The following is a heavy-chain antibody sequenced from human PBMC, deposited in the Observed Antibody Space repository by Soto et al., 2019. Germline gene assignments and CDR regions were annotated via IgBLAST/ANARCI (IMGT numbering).Heavy chain of an antibody. CDR1: GGSFSGYY. CDR3: ARESHDILTGPPWVWYFDL. D-gene: IGHD3-9*01. J-gene: IGHJ2*01. V-gene: IGHV4-34*01. Sequence: QVQLQQWGAGPLMPLETLSLTCGGSGGSFSGYYWAWIRQSPGKGLEWIGESNDRGSINYNPSLKSRVSISVDTSKNHYSLNLRSVTAADTAVYHCARESHDILTGPPWVWYFDLWGRGTLVTVSS. CDR2: SNDRGSI.